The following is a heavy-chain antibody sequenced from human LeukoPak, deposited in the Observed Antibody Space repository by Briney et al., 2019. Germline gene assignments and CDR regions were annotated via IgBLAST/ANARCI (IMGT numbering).Heavy chain of an antibody. V-gene: IGHV6-1*01. CDR3: ARRLTQYDCFDP. J-gene: IGHJ5*02. Sequence: SQTLSLTCAISGDSVSSNSVTWNWVRQSPSRGLEWLGRTYYRSTWYNDYAVSVRGRITVNPDTSKNQFSLHLNSVAPEDTAVYYCARRLTQYDCFDPWGQGILVTVSS. D-gene: IGHD2-2*01. CDR2: TYYRSTWYN. CDR1: GDSVSSNSVT.